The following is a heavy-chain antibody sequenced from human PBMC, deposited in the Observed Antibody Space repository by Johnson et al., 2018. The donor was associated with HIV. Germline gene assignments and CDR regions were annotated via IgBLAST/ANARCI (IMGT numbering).Heavy chain of an antibody. V-gene: IGHV3-9*01. CDR2: ISWNSGSI. CDR3: AKEDGNLNAFDI. J-gene: IGHJ3*02. Sequence: VQLVESGGGLVQPGRSLRLSCAASGFTFDDYAMHWVRQAPGKGLEWVSGISWNSGSIGYADSVKGRFTISRDNAKNSLYLQMNSLRADDTAVYYCAKEDGNLNAFDIWGQGTMVTVSS. CDR1: GFTFDDYA. D-gene: IGHD5-24*01.